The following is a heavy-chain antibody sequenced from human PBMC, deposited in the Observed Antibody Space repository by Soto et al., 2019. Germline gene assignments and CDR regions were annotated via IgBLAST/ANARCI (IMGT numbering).Heavy chain of an antibody. CDR2: VYYTGTT. J-gene: IGHJ5*02. V-gene: IGHV4-59*08. D-gene: IGHD3-22*01. Sequence: QVQLQESGPGLVKPSETLSLTCTVSGGSIDSYYWTWIRQPPGKGLEWIGYVYYTGTTTYSPSLTRRLTLSVDTSMTQISLKLSSVTAAATASYYCARLGGYYQSLDTWGQGTLVTVSS. CDR3: ARLGGYYQSLDT. CDR1: GGSIDSYY.